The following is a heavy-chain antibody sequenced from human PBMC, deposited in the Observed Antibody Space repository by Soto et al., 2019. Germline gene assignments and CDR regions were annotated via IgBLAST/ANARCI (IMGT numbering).Heavy chain of an antibody. Sequence: QVQLQQWGAGLLKPSETLSLTCAVYGGSFSGYYWSWIRQPPGKGLEWIGEINHSGSTNYIPSLKCRVTISVDTSKNQSSLKLSSVTAADTAVYYCARGLRSSSGPYDYWGQGTLVTVSS. J-gene: IGHJ4*02. CDR2: INHSGST. CDR1: GGSFSGYY. CDR3: ARGLRSSSGPYDY. D-gene: IGHD6-13*01. V-gene: IGHV4-34*01.